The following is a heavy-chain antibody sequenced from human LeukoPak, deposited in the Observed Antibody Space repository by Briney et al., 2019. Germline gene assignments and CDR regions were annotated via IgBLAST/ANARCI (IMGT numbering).Heavy chain of an antibody. J-gene: IGHJ4*02. V-gene: IGHV4-59*01. D-gene: IGHD6-13*01. CDR3: AREYSSSWAFDY. CDR1: GGSISSYY. CDR2: IYYSGST. Sequence: PSETLSLTCTVSGGSISSYYWSWIRQPPGKGLEWIGYIYYSGSTNYSPSLKSRVTISVDTSKNQFSLKLSSVTAANTAVYYCAREYSSSWAFDYWGQGTLVTVSS.